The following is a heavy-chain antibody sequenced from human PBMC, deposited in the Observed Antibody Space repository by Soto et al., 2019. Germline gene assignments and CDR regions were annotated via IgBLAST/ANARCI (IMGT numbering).Heavy chain of an antibody. D-gene: IGHD3-22*01. Sequence: QVELVQSGAEVKKPGSSVNVSCQASEDTFRNYAISWVRQAPGQGLEWMGGIIPIFGTANYAQKFQGRVTITAETSANTVYLEVSSVRSEDTAVYYCASKKYGSSAYYYWYLGLWGRGTLFPVSS. CDR2: IIPIFGTA. CDR3: ASKKYGSSAYYYWYLGL. CDR1: EDTFRNYA. J-gene: IGHJ2*01. V-gene: IGHV1-69*06.